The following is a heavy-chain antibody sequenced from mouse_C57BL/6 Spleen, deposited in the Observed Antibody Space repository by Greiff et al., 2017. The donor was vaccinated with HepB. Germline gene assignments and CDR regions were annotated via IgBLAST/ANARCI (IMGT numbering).Heavy chain of an antibody. J-gene: IGHJ2*01. D-gene: IGHD2-1*01. Sequence: EVQLQQSGAELVRPGASVKLSCTASGFNIKDDYMHWVKQRPEQGLEWIGWIDPENGDTEYASKFQGKATITADTSSNTAYLQLSSLTSEDTAVYYCTTLGNYGYWGQGTTLTVSS. CDR1: GFNIKDDY. CDR2: IDPENGDT. CDR3: TTLGNYGY. V-gene: IGHV14-4*01.